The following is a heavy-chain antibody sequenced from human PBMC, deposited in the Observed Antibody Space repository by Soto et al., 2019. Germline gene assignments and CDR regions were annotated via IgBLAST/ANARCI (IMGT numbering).Heavy chain of an antibody. D-gene: IGHD4-17*01. CDR2: IYYSGST. CDR1: GGSISSYY. Sequence: QVQLQESGPGLVKPSETLSLTCTVSGGSISSYYWSWIRQPPGKGLDWIGYIYYSGSTNYNPSLKSRVTISVDTSKNQFSLKLSSVTAADTAVYYCARHLRNDYGDHAIDYWGQGTLVTVSS. V-gene: IGHV4-59*08. J-gene: IGHJ4*02. CDR3: ARHLRNDYGDHAIDY.